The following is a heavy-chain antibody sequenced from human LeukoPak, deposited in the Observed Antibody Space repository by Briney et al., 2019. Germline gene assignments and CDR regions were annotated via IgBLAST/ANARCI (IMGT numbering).Heavy chain of an antibody. J-gene: IGHJ2*01. CDR2: INHSGST. D-gene: IGHD2-2*01. CDR3: ARRPRSTSRYFDL. V-gene: IGHV4-34*01. CDR1: GGSISSYY. Sequence: SETLSLTCTVSGGSISSYYWSWIRQPPGKGLEWIGEINHSGSTNYNPSLKSRVTISVDTSKNQFSLKLSSVTAADTAVYYCARRPRSTSRYFDLWGRGTLVTVSS.